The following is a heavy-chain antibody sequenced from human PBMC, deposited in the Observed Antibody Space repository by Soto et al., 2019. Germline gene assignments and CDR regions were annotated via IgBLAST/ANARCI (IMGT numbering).Heavy chain of an antibody. V-gene: IGHV3-11*06. D-gene: IGHD4-17*01. CDR1: GFTFSDSY. Sequence: GGSLRLSCAGSGFTFSDSYMSWVRQAPGKGLEWLSYISPGSGYPYYADSVKGRFTISRDNSKSSLYLQMISLTAEDTAIYYCVRGGDESLFDPWGQGTMVTVSS. CDR3: VRGGDESLFDP. CDR2: ISPGSGYP. J-gene: IGHJ5*02.